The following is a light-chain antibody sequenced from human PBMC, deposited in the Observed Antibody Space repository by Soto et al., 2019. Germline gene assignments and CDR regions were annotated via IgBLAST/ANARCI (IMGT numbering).Light chain of an antibody. CDR3: QQYNDSFPYT. Sequence: DIQMTQSPSTLSASVGDRVTITCRASQSISLWLAGDQQKPGTAPKLLIYEASTLESGVPSRFSGSRSGTEFTLTVSSLQHDDFATYYCQQYNDSFPYTFGQGTKLEIK. V-gene: IGKV1-5*03. J-gene: IGKJ2*01. CDR1: QSISLW. CDR2: EAS.